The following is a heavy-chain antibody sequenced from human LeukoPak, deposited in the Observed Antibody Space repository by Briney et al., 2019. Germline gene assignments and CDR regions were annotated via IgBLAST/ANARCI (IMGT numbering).Heavy chain of an antibody. V-gene: IGHV6-1*01. CDR2: TYSRSKLYD. J-gene: IGHJ4*02. CDR3: ARGTSSGWYYSFDY. D-gene: IGHD6-19*01. CDR1: GDSVSSNSAA. Sequence: SQTLSLTCAISGDSVSSNSAAWNWIRQSPSRGLEWLGRTYSRSKLYDDYAVSVKSRITINPDTFKNQFSLQLNSVTPEDTAVYYCARGTSSGWYYSFDYWGQGTLVTVSS.